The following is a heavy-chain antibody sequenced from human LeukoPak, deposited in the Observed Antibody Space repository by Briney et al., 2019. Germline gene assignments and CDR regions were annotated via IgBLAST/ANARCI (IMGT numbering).Heavy chain of an antibody. J-gene: IGHJ4*02. CDR1: GGSISSYY. Sequence: SETLSLTCTVSGGSISSYYWSWIRQPPGKGLEWIGYISYSGSTNYNPSLKSRVTISVDTSKNQFSLKLNSVTAADTAVYYCAKYVWGSYPTFEDYWGQGTLVTVSS. CDR2: ISYSGST. CDR3: AKYVWGSYPTFEDY. D-gene: IGHD3-16*02. V-gene: IGHV4-59*01.